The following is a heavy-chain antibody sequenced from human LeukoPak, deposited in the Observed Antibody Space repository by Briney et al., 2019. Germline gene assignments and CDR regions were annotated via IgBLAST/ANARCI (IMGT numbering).Heavy chain of an antibody. V-gene: IGHV4-39*07. J-gene: IGHJ5*02. CDR2: IYYSGST. Sequence: SSETLSLTCTVSDGSISSSSYYWGWIRQPPGKGLEWIGSIYYSGSTYYNPSLKSRVTISVDTSKNQFSLKLSSVTAADTAVYYCARVSPGPNWFDPWGQGTLVTVSS. CDR1: DGSISSSSYY. CDR3: ARVSPGPNWFDP.